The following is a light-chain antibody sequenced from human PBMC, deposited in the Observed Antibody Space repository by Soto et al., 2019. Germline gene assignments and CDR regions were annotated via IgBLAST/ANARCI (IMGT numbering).Light chain of an antibody. Sequence: DIQMTQSPSSLSASIGDRVTITCRASQSIGTSLSWHQQKSGRAPKLLIHAASTLQSGVPSRFSGSGSGTDFTLTISSLQPEDVAVYYCQQSYSTLYTFRQGT. CDR2: AAS. J-gene: IGKJ2*01. CDR3: QQSYSTLYT. CDR1: QSIGTS. V-gene: IGKV1-39*01.